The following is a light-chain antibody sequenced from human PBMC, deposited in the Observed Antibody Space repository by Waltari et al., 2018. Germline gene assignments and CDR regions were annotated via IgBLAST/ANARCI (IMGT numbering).Light chain of an antibody. CDR2: TNN. V-gene: IGLV1-44*01. CDR3: EAWDDSLNGGV. Sequence: QSVLTQPPSASGTPGQRVTISCSGSSSNIGSNTVHWYQQLPGTAPKLLIYTNNTGPSGVPDRFSGSKSGTSASLAISGLQSEDEADYYCEAWDDSLNGGVFGGGTKLTVL. J-gene: IGLJ3*02. CDR1: SSNIGSNT.